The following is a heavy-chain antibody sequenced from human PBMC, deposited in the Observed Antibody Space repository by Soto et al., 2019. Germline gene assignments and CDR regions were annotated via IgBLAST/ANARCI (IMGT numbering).Heavy chain of an antibody. CDR2: IIPIFGTA. J-gene: IGHJ6*02. Sequence: GASVKVSCKASGGPFSSYAISWVRQAPGQGLEWMGGIIPIFGTANYAQKFQGRVTITADESTSTAYMELSSLRSEDTAVYYCASRSGSYFNPHGPYYYYGMDVWGQGTTVTVSS. D-gene: IGHD1-26*01. CDR3: ASRSGSYFNPHGPYYYYGMDV. CDR1: GGPFSSYA. V-gene: IGHV1-69*13.